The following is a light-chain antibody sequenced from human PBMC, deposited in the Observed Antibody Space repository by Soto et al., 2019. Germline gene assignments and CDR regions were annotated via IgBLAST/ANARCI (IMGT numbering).Light chain of an antibody. CDR1: NIGSKS. V-gene: IGLV3-21*04. CDR3: QVWDSSSDHLYV. Sequence: SYELTQPPSVSVAPGKTARITCGGNNIGSKSVHWYQQKPGQAPVLVIYYDSDRPSGIPERFSGSNSGNTATLTMSRVEAGDEADYYCQVWDSSSDHLYVFGTGTKLTVL. J-gene: IGLJ1*01. CDR2: YDS.